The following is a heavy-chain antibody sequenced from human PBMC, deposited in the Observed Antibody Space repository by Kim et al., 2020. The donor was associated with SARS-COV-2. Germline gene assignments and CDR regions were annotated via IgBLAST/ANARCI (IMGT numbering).Heavy chain of an antibody. Sequence: ASVKVSCKASGYTFTSYYMHWVRQAPGQGLEWMGIINPSGGSTSYAQKFQGRVTMTRDTSTSTVYMELSSLRSEDTAVYYCARKAPANSSGWYGGYYYYYGMDVWGQGTTVTVSS. CDR1: GYTFTSYY. CDR3: ARKAPANSSGWYGGYYYYYGMDV. D-gene: IGHD6-19*01. J-gene: IGHJ6*02. V-gene: IGHV1-46*01. CDR2: INPSGGST.